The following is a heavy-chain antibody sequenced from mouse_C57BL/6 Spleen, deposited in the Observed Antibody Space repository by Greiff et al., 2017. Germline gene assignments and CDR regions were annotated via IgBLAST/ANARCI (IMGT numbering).Heavy chain of an antibody. J-gene: IGHJ2*01. CDR2: IYPGDGDP. V-gene: IGHV1-80*01. D-gene: IGHD2-3*01. CDR1: GYAFSSYW. Sequence: QVQLQQSGAELVKPGASVKISCKASGYAFSSYWMNWVKQRPGMGLEWIGQIYPGDGDPNYNGKFKGKATLTADKSSSTAYMQLSSLTSEDSAVYFCARGNDGYFYFDYWGQGTTLTVSS. CDR3: ARGNDGYFYFDY.